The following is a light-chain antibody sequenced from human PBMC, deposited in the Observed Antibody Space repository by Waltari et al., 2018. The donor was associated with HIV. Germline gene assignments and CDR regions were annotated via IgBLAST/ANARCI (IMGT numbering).Light chain of an antibody. Sequence: AIQLTQSPSSLSASVGDRVTITCRASQGISSALAWYQQKPGKAPKLLIYDASSLESGVPSRFSGSGSGTDFTLTISSLQPEDFATYYCQQFNSYPLFSTFGPGTKVDIK. CDR2: DAS. V-gene: IGKV1-13*02. CDR1: QGISSA. CDR3: QQFNSYPLFST. J-gene: IGKJ3*01.